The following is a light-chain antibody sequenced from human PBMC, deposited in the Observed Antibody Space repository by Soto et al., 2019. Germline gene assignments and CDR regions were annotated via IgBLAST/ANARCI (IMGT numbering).Light chain of an antibody. CDR3: QQYHSYST. CDR2: DAS. V-gene: IGKV1-5*01. CDR1: QSIGRW. Sequence: DIQMTQSPSTLSAFVGDRFTITCLASQSIGRWLAWYQQKPGKAPKLLIHDASSLESGVPSRLSGSGSGTAFTLTISSPQPDDFATYYCQQYHSYSTFGQGTKVDIK. J-gene: IGKJ1*01.